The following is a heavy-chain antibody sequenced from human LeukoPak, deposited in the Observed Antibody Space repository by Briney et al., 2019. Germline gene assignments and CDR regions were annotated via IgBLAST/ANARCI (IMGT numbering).Heavy chain of an antibody. V-gene: IGHV4-39*06. D-gene: IGHD4-17*01. J-gene: IGHJ5*02. CDR1: GGSISSSSYY. CDR2: IYYSGST. CDR3: TRDSTTATTNWFDP. Sequence: PSETLSLTCTVSGGSISSSSYYWGWIRQPPGKGLEWIGRIYYSGSTYYNPSLESRVTMSLDTSKNQFTLKLSSVTAADTAVYYCTRDSTTATTNWFDPWGQGTLVTVST.